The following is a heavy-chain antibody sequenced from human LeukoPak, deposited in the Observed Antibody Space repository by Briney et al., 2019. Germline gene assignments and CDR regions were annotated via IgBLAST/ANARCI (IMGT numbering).Heavy chain of an antibody. D-gene: IGHD6-19*01. CDR3: AREPYSSGWYFSYYFDY. CDR2: ISYDGSNK. J-gene: IGHJ4*02. Sequence: GGSLRLSYAASGFTFSHFWMSWVRQAPGKGLEWVAVISYDGSNKYYADSVKGRFTISRDNSKNTLYLQMNSLRVEDTAVYYCAREPYSSGWYFSYYFDYWGQGTLVTVSS. CDR1: GFTFSHFW. V-gene: IGHV3-30-3*01.